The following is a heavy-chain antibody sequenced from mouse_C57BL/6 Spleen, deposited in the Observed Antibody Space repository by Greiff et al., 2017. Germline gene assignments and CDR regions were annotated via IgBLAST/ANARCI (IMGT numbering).Heavy chain of an antibody. J-gene: IGHJ3*01. V-gene: IGHV1-39*01. Sequence: EVQLQQSGPELVKPGASVTISCKASGYSFTDYNMHWVKQSHGKSLEWIGVINPNYGTTSYNQKFKGKATLTGDQSSSTAYMQLNSLTSEDSAVYYCAPSLGLPGFAYWGQGTLVTVAA. CDR2: INPNYGTT. D-gene: IGHD3-1*01. CDR3: APSLGLPGFAY. CDR1: GYSFTDYN.